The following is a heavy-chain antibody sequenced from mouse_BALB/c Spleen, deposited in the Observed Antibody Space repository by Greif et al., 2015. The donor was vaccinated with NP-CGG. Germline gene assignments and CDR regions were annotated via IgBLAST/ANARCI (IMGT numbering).Heavy chain of an antibody. CDR2: IYPYNGGT. CDR3: ARVDYGLPWFAY. CDR1: GYTFTDYN. D-gene: IGHD1-2*01. Sequence: VQLQQSGPELVKPGASVKISCKASGYTFTDYNMHWVRQSHGKSLEWIGYIYPYNGGTGYNQKFKSKATLTVDNSSSTAYMELRSLTSEDSAVYYCARVDYGLPWFAYWGQGTLVTVSA. J-gene: IGHJ3*01. V-gene: IGHV1S29*02.